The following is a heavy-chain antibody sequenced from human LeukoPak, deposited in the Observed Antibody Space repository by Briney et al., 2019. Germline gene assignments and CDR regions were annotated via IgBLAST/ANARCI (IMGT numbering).Heavy chain of an antibody. Sequence: PGRSLRLSCTASGFTFGDYAMSWVRQAPGKGLEWVGFIRSIAYGGTTEYAASVKGRFTISRDDSKSIAYLQMNSLKTEDTAVYYCTRVHDMEQWLLYYFDYWGQGTLVTVSS. D-gene: IGHD6-19*01. CDR3: TRVHDMEQWLLYYFDY. CDR1: GFTFGDYA. J-gene: IGHJ4*02. V-gene: IGHV3-49*04. CDR2: IRSIAYGGTT.